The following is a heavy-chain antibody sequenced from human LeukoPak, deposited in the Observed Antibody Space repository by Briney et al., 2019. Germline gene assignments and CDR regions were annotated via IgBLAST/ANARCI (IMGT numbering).Heavy chain of an antibody. Sequence: LETLSLPCLLSGGSISTNYWRWIRPPAREGLEWVGRIYNTGNTNYSPSLESRVTMSADTSKNQFSLRLSSETAADTAVYYCARGSFDSSGYYVFDYWGQGSLVTVSS. V-gene: IGHV4-4*07. CDR1: GGSISTNY. CDR3: ARGSFDSSGYYVFDY. J-gene: IGHJ4*02. CDR2: IYNTGNT. D-gene: IGHD3-22*01.